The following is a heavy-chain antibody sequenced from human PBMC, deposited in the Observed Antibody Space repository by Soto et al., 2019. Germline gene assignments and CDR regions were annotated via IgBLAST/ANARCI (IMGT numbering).Heavy chain of an antibody. CDR3: ARGVGSGSYYNQYNWFDP. V-gene: IGHV1-18*01. J-gene: IGHJ5*02. CDR1: GYTFTNYG. CDR2: ISAYKGNT. Sequence: ASVKVSCKASGYTFTNYGISWVRQAPGQGTEWMGWISAYKGNTKYAQKFQGRVTMTTDTSTSTAYMELRSLRSDDTAVYFFARGVGSGSYYNQYNWFDPWGQGTLVTVSS. D-gene: IGHD3-10*01.